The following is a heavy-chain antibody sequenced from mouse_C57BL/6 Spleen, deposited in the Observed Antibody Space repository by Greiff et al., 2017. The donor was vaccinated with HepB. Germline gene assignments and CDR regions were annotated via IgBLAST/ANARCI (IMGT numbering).Heavy chain of an antibody. CDR2: INPNNGGT. V-gene: IGHV1-18*01. J-gene: IGHJ2*01. CDR1: GYTFTDYN. Sequence: VQLQQSGPELVKPGASVKIPCKASGYTFTDYNMDWVKQSHGKSLEWIGNINPNNGGTIYNQKFKGKATLTVDKSSSTAYMERRSLTSEDTAVYDCARAALITTVEATPFDYWGQGTTLTVSS. CDR3: ARAALITTVEATPFDY. D-gene: IGHD1-1*01.